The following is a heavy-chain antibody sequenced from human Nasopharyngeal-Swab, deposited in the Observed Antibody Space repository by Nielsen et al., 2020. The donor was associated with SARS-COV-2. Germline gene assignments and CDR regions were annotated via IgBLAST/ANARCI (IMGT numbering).Heavy chain of an antibody. D-gene: IGHD3-3*01. CDR3: ASEGSGVFGVVIYAFDI. V-gene: IGHV1-24*01. Sequence: ASAKVSCKVSGYTLTVLHIHWVRQAPGKGLEWMGTVVPEDGEPIYAQNFQGRVTMTEDTSTYTAYLELSSLRSEDTAVYYCASEGSGVFGVVIYAFDIWGPGTLVTVSS. J-gene: IGHJ3*02. CDR1: GYTLTVLH. CDR2: VVPEDGEP.